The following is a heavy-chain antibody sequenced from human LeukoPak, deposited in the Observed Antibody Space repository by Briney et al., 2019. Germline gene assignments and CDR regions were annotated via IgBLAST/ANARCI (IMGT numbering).Heavy chain of an antibody. Sequence: SETLSLTCTVSGGSISSYYWSWIRQPPGKGLEWIGYIYYSGSTNYNPSLKSRVTISVDTSKNHFSLKLSSVTAADTAVYYCARSAYSSSWYRASEGDAFDIWGQGTMVTVSS. V-gene: IGHV4-59*01. CDR3: ARSAYSSSWYRASEGDAFDI. CDR2: IYYSGST. D-gene: IGHD6-13*01. J-gene: IGHJ3*02. CDR1: GGSISSYY.